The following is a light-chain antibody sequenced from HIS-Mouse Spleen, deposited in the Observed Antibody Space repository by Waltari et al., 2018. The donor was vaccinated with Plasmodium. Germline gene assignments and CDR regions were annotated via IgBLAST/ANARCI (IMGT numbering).Light chain of an antibody. CDR3: AAWDDSLNGVV. CDR2: SNN. J-gene: IGLJ2*01. Sequence: QSVLTQPPSASGTPGPRVTIPCSGSISSFGSNTVNWYQQLPGTAPKRLIYSNNQRPSGVPDRFSGSKSGTSASLAISGLQSEDEADYYCAAWDDSLNGVVFAGGTKLTVL. V-gene: IGLV1-44*01. CDR1: ISSFGSNT.